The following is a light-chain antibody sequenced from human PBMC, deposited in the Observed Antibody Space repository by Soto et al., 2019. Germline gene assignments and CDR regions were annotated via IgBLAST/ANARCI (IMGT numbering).Light chain of an antibody. Sequence: EIVLTQSPGTLSLSPGERATLSCRASQSVSSSYLAWYQQKPGQAPRLLIYGASSRATGIPDRFSGSGFGTDFTVTISRLEPEDFAVYYCQQYGSSPWTVGQETKVEIK. CDR3: QQYGSSPWT. V-gene: IGKV3-20*01. CDR1: QSVSSSY. CDR2: GAS. J-gene: IGKJ1*01.